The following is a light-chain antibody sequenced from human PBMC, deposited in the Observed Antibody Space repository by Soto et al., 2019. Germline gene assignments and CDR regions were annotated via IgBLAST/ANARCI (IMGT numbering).Light chain of an antibody. CDR2: SAS. CDR3: QHNHTCPWT. Sequence: DIQMTQSPSTLSASLGDTVTITCRASQSISTWLDWYQQKPGKAPNVLIYSASTVEDGVTPRFSGSGSGTDFTLTISSLQPVDFSTYYCQHNHTCPWTFGQGTQVDIK. J-gene: IGKJ1*01. CDR1: QSISTW. V-gene: IGKV1-5*03.